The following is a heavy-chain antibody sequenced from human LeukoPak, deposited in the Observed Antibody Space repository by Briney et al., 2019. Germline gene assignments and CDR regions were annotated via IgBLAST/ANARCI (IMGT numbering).Heavy chain of an antibody. CDR1: GFTVNINY. CDR2: ISGSGGST. J-gene: IGHJ4*02. CDR3: AKAGRIVVVVAATH. V-gene: IGHV3-23*01. D-gene: IGHD2-15*01. Sequence: GGSLRLSCAVSGFTVNINYMAWVRQAPGKGLEWVSAISGSGGSTYYADSVKGRFTISRDNSKNTLYLQMNSLRAEDTAVYYCAKAGRIVVVVAATHWGQGTLVTVSS.